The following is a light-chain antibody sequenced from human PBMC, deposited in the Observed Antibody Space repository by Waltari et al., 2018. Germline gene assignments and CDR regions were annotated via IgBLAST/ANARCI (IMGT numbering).Light chain of an antibody. J-gene: IGLJ3*02. CDR3: QTGGHGTWV. CDR2: VNSDGSH. CDR1: SGHSSNI. Sequence: QLVLTQSPSASASLGASVKLTCTLSSGHSSNIIAWHQQHPEKGPRYLMKVNSDGSHSTGDEIPVRFSGSGSGAERYLTISSVQAEDEADYYCQTGGHGTWVFGGGTKLTVL. V-gene: IGLV4-69*01.